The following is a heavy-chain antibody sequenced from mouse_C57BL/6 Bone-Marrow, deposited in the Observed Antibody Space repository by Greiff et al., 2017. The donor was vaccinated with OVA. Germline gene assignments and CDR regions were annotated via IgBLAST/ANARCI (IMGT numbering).Heavy chain of an antibody. J-gene: IGHJ2*01. CDR2: INPNNGGT. D-gene: IGHD4-1*02. CDR3: AREAQLGRGDY. Sequence: EVKLQQSGPELVKPGASVKMSCKASGYTFTDYNMHWVKQSHGKSLEWIGYINPNNGGTSYNQKFKGKATLTVNKSSSTAYMETRSLTSEDSAVYYCAREAQLGRGDYWGQGTTLTVSS. V-gene: IGHV1-22*01. CDR1: GYTFTDYN.